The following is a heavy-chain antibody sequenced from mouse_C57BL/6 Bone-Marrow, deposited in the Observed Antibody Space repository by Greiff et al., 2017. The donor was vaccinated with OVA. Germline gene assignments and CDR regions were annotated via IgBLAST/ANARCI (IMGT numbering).Heavy chain of an antibody. CDR2: ILPGSGSR. CDR3: ARDYYGIYAMDY. Sequence: QVQLQQSGAELMKPGASVKLSCKATGYTFTGYWIEWVKQRPGHGLGWIGEILPGSGSREYNEKFKGKDTFTADTSSHTAYRQLSSLSTEYSAIYYCARDYYGIYAMDYWGQGTSGTVSS. CDR1: GYTFTGYW. V-gene: IGHV1-9*01. J-gene: IGHJ4*01. D-gene: IGHD1-1*01.